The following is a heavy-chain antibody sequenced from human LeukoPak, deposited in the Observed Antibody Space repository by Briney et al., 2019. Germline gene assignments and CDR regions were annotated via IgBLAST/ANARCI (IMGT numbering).Heavy chain of an antibody. V-gene: IGHV1-24*01. D-gene: IGHD2-8*01. CDR3: AILSMFRCTNGVCYSGLGRNFQH. CDR2: FDPEDGET. J-gene: IGHJ1*01. CDR1: GYTLTELS. Sequence: ASVKVSCKVSGYTLTELSMHWVRQAPGKGLEWMGGFDPEDGETIYAQKFQGRVTMTEDTSTDTAYMELSSLRSEDTAVYYCAILSMFRCTNGVCYSGLGRNFQHWGQGTLVTVSS.